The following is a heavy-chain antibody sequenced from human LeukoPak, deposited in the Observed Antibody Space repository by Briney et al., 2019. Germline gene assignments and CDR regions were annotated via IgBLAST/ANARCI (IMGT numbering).Heavy chain of an antibody. CDR3: AKEPYSGSQLLDY. D-gene: IGHD1-26*01. Sequence: QPGGSPRLSCAASGFTFSSHAMSWVRQAPGKGLEWVSAISTSGGSTYYADSVKGRFTISRDNSKNTLYLQMNSLRAEDTAVYYCAKEPYSGSQLLDYWGQGTLVTVSS. V-gene: IGHV3-23*01. CDR2: ISTSGGST. J-gene: IGHJ4*02. CDR1: GFTFSSHA.